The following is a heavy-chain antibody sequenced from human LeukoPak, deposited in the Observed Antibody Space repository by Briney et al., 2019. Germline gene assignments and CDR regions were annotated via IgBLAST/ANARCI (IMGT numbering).Heavy chain of an antibody. CDR2: INPNSGGT. J-gene: IGHJ4*02. CDR1: GYTFTVYN. Sequence: GASVNVSCKASGYTFTVYNLHWVRHLHAQGLEWMGWINPNSGGTNYAQKFQGRVTMTRDTSISTAYMELSRLRSDDTAVYYCARSSGWYGFDYWGQGTLVTVSS. V-gene: IGHV1-2*02. D-gene: IGHD6-19*01. CDR3: ARSSGWYGFDY.